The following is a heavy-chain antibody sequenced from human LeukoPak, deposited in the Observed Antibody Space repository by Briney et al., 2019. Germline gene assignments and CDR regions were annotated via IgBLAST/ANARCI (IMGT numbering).Heavy chain of an antibody. D-gene: IGHD6-19*01. V-gene: IGHV1-69*06. Sequence: ASVTVSCKASGYTFTGYYMHWVRQAPGQGLEWMGGIIPIFGTANYAQKFQGRVTITADKSTSTAYMELSSLRSEDTAVYYCARGPAGAVAGTYYYYYYMDVWGKGSTVTVSS. J-gene: IGHJ6*03. CDR1: GYTFTGYY. CDR2: IIPIFGTA. CDR3: ARGPAGAVAGTYYYYYYMDV.